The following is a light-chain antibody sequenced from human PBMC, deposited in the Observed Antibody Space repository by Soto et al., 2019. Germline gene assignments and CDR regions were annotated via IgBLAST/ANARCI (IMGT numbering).Light chain of an antibody. CDR1: QRVTSRY. J-gene: IGKJ2*01. V-gene: IGKV3-20*01. Sequence: ESVLTQSQGTLSLSPGDGVTLSCRARQRVTSRYLAWYQQKSGQPPRLLIDGASNRATGIPDRFSGSGSGTDVTLTISRLEPEDFAVYYCQQYGSSPPYTFGQGTKLEI. CDR2: GAS. CDR3: QQYGSSPPYT.